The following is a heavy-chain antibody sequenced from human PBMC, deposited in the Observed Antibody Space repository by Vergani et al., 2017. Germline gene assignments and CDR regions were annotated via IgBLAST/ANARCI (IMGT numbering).Heavy chain of an antibody. D-gene: IGHD3-22*01. CDR2: IYYSGST. CDR3: ARAYYYDSSGYYPLDY. CDR1: GGSISSSSYY. V-gene: IGHV4-39*07. J-gene: IGHJ4*02. Sequence: QLQLQESGPGLVKPSETLSLTCTVSGGSISSSSYYWGWIRQPPGKGLEWIGSIYYSGSTYYNPSLKSRVTISVDTSKNQFSLKLSSVTAADTAVYYCARAYYYDSSGYYPLDYWGQGTLVTVSS.